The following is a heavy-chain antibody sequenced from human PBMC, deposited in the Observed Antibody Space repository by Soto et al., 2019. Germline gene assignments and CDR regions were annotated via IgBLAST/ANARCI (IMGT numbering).Heavy chain of an antibody. Sequence: QVQLQESGPGLVKPSGTLSLTCAVSGGSISSSNWWSWVRQPPGKGLEWIGEIFHNGNTYSNPSLTGRVTMSVDKSKNQFSLNLNSVTAADTAVDYCASRSYSMDIWGQRTTVTVSS. CDR1: GGSISSSNW. CDR2: IFHNGNT. D-gene: IGHD2-15*01. V-gene: IGHV4-4*02. CDR3: ASRSYSMDI. J-gene: IGHJ6*02.